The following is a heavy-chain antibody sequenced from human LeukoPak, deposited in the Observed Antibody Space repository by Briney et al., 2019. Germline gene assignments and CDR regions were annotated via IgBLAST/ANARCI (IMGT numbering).Heavy chain of an antibody. V-gene: IGHV3-11*04. CDR2: ISSGGSTI. CDR1: GFTFSDFY. J-gene: IGHJ5*02. D-gene: IGHD3-10*01. Sequence: PGGSLRLSCAASGFTFSDFYMSWIRQAPGKGLEWVAFISSGGSTIYYADSVKGRFTISRDNAKNSLYLQMNSLRAEDTAVYYCARDYMVRGVTTSHNWFDPWGQGTLVTVSS. CDR3: ARDYMVRGVTTSHNWFDP.